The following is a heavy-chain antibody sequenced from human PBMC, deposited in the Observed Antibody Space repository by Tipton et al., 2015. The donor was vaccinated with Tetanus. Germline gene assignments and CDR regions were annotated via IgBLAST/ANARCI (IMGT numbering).Heavy chain of an antibody. D-gene: IGHD3-16*01. CDR3: ARAISSRWGKHDAFDI. CDR1: GFTFSNYC. CDR2: IKQDGSEL. V-gene: IGHV3-7*01. Sequence: SLRLSCVASGFTFSNYCMTWVRQAQGKGLEWVANIKQDGSELYYVESVKGRFTFSRDNAENSLYLQVNTLRVEDTAVYYCARAISSRWGKHDAFDIWGQGTTVVVSS. J-gene: IGHJ3*02.